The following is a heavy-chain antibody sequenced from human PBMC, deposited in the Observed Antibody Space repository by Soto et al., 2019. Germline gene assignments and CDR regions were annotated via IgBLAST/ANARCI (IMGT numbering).Heavy chain of an antibody. CDR1: GFTFSNYG. V-gene: IGHV3-30*18. D-gene: IGHD2-15*01. J-gene: IGHJ4*02. CDR3: AKDTASGGSPLDY. Sequence: QVQLVESGGGVVQPGRSLRLACAASGFTFSNYGIHWVRQAPGKGLEWVAIISYDGSNKYYVDPVKGRFTISRDNSKNTVYLQMNSLRAEDTAVYYCAKDTASGGSPLDYWGQGTLVTVSS. CDR2: ISYDGSNK.